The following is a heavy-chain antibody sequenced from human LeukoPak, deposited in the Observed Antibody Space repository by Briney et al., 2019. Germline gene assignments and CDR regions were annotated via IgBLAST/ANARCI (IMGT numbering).Heavy chain of an antibody. CDR3: ARRDWSGYYDSSGGRKDAFDI. J-gene: IGHJ3*02. V-gene: IGHV4-39*01. Sequence: SETLSLTCTVSGGSISSSSYYWGWIRQPPGKGLEWIGSIYYSGSTYYNPSLKSRVTISVDTSKNQFSLKLSSVTAADTAVYYCARRDWSGYYDSSGGRKDAFDIWGQGTMVTVSS. D-gene: IGHD3-22*01. CDR2: IYYSGST. CDR1: GGSISSSSYY.